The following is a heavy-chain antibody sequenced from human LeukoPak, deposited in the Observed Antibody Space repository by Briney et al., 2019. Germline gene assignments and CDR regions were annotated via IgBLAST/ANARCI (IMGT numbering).Heavy chain of an antibody. CDR3: ARDSRGSSSFFDY. Sequence: GGSLRLSCAASGFTFSSYEMNWVRQAPGKGLEWVSYISSSGRTFYYADSVKGRFTISRDNGKNSLYLQMNSLRVEDTAVYYCARDSRGSSSFFDYWGQGALVTVSS. J-gene: IGHJ4*02. V-gene: IGHV3-48*03. CDR2: ISSSGRTF. CDR1: GFTFSSYE. D-gene: IGHD6-6*01.